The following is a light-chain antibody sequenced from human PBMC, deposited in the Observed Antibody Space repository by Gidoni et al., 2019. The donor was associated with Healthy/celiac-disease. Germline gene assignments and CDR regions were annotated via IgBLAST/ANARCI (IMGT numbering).Light chain of an antibody. Sequence: DVHMTQSPFTLSASVGDRVTITCRASQSISSCLAWYQQKPGKAPKLLIYKASSLESGVPSRFSGSGSGTEFTLTISSLQPDDFATYYCQQYNSYSWTFGQGTKVEIK. CDR3: QQYNSYSWT. CDR1: QSISSC. V-gene: IGKV1-5*03. CDR2: KAS. J-gene: IGKJ1*01.